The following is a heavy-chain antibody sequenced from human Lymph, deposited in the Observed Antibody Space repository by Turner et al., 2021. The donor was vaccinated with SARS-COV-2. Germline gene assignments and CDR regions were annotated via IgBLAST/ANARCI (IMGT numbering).Heavy chain of an antibody. Sequence: QLQLQESGPGLVKPSETLSLTCTVSGGSISCSSYYWGWIRQPPGKGLEWIGGIYYSGNTYYNPSLKSRVTISVDTSKNQFSLELSSVTAADTAVYYCARQRLTRYGMDVWGQGTTVTVSS. V-gene: IGHV4-39*01. CDR2: IYYSGNT. CDR3: ARQRLTRYGMDV. CDR1: GGSISCSSYY. J-gene: IGHJ6*02. D-gene: IGHD2-21*02.